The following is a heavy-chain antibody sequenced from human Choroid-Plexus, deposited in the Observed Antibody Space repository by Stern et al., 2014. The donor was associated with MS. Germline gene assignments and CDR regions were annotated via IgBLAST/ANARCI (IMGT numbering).Heavy chain of an antibody. J-gene: IGHJ4*02. CDR3: AKDRQYLTFFFDF. CDR2: ISYDGSK. D-gene: IGHD2/OR15-2a*01. V-gene: IGHV3-30*18. Sequence: MQLVESGGGVVQPGRPLRLSCAASGFSFSSFGMPWVRQAPGKGLEWVARISYDGSKDYADSVKGRFAISRDNSKNTLYLQMNSLRAEDTAVYYCAKDRQYLTFFFDFWGQGSLVTVSS. CDR1: GFSFSSFG.